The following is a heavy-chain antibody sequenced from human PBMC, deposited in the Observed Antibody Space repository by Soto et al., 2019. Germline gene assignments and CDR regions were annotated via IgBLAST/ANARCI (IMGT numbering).Heavy chain of an antibody. CDR3: ARALLGGGGYSYGYPPDDYYGMDV. J-gene: IGHJ6*02. D-gene: IGHD5-18*01. CDR2: ISYDGSNT. CDR1: GFTFSSYG. V-gene: IGHV3-30*03. Sequence: GGSLRLSCVASGFTFSSYGMHWVRQAPGKGLEWVAIISYDGSNTYYADSVKGRFTISRDNSKNTLYLQMNSLRSDDTAVYYCARALLGGGGYSYGYPPDDYYGMDVWGQGTTVTV.